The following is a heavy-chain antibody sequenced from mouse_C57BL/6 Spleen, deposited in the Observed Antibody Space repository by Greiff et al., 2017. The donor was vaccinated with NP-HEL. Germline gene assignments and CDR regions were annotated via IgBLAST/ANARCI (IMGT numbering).Heavy chain of an antibody. CDR2: IDPETGGT. Sequence: QVQLQQSGAELVRPGASVTLSCKASGYTFTDYEMHWVKQTPVHGLEWIGAIDPETGGTAYNQKFKGKAILTADKSSSTAYMELRSLTSEDSAVYYCARSANWDYYFDYWGQGTTLTVSS. CDR3: ARSANWDYYFDY. J-gene: IGHJ2*01. D-gene: IGHD4-1*01. CDR1: GYTFTDYE. V-gene: IGHV1-15*01.